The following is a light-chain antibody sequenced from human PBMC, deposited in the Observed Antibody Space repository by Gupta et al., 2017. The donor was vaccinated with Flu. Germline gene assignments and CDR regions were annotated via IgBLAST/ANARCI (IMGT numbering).Light chain of an antibody. CDR1: QSVSSNY. V-gene: IGKV3-20*01. CDR2: GAS. J-gene: IGKJ1*01. CDR3: QQYDRPPWT. Sequence: IVLTQSPGTLSLSPGERAALSCRASQSVSSNYLAWYQQKPGQAPRLLVYGASRRATGIPDRFSGSGSGTDLTLTISRLEPEDFAVYYCQQYDRPPWTFGQGTTVEVK.